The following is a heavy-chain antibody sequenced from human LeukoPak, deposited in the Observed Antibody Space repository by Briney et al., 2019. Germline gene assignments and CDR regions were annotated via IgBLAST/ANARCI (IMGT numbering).Heavy chain of an antibody. V-gene: IGHV5-51*01. CDR2: IYPGVSDT. CDR1: GYSFTSYW. Sequence: GESLKISCKGSGYSFTSYWIGWVRQMPGKGLEWMGIIYPGVSDTRYSPSFQGQVAISADKSISTAYLQWSSLKASDTAMYYCARALRSVRGVKSTAGYYYGMDVWGQGTTVTVSS. CDR3: ARALRSVRGVKSTAGYYYGMDV. D-gene: IGHD3-10*02. J-gene: IGHJ6*02.